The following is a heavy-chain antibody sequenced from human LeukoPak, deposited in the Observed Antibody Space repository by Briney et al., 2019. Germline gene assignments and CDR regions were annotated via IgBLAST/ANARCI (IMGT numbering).Heavy chain of an antibody. CDR1: GGPLSSSNYY. D-gene: IGHD6-13*01. CDR2: IYYSGST. V-gene: IGHV4-39*07. Sequence: SETLSLTCTVSGGPLSSSNYYWGWIRQSPGTGLEWIGSIYYSGSTYYNPSFKSRVTISVDTSKNQFSLKLRSVTAADTAVYYCARGVVAAAGRTFDFWGQGTLVTVSS. J-gene: IGHJ4*02. CDR3: ARGVVAAAGRTFDF.